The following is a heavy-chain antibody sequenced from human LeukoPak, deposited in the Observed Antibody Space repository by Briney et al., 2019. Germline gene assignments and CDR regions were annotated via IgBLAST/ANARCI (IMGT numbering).Heavy chain of an antibody. CDR3: ARRPYFYDCSGYYFDY. CDR2: IYYSDST. Sequence: PSETLSPTCTVADCSISSYYWGWIRQPPGKGLEWIGYIYYSDSTYYNPSLKSRVSISVDTSKNQFSLKLSSVTAADTAVYYCARRPYFYDCSGYYFDYWGPRTLVTVSS. D-gene: IGHD3-22*01. V-gene: IGHV4-59*01. J-gene: IGHJ4*01. CDR1: DCSISSYY.